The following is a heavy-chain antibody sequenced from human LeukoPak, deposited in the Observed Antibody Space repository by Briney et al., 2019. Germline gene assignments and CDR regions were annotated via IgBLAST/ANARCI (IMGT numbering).Heavy chain of an antibody. CDR2: IYDSGST. CDR3: TKGGRRDILTY. J-gene: IGHJ4*02. CDR1: GGSISSYY. Sequence: PSETLSLTCTVSGGSISSYYWSWIRQPPGKGLEWIGYIYDSGSTNYNPSLKSRVTISVDTSKNQFSLKPTSVTAADTAVYYCTKGGRRDILTYWGQGILVTVSP. D-gene: IGHD3-9*01. V-gene: IGHV4-59*01.